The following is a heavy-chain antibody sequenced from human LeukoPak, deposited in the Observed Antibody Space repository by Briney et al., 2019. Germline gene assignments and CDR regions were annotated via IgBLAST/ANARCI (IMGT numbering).Heavy chain of an antibody. J-gene: IGHJ4*02. Sequence: HPSQTPSLTRAVSGGSISSGGYSWSLIRQPPGKGLEWIGYIYHSGSTYYSPSLKSRVTISVDRSKNQFSLKLSSVTAADTAVYYCARTYMVRGVIIEAFDYWGQGTLVTVSS. CDR3: ARTYMVRGVIIEAFDY. D-gene: IGHD3-10*01. CDR1: GGSISSGGYS. V-gene: IGHV4-30-2*01. CDR2: IYHSGST.